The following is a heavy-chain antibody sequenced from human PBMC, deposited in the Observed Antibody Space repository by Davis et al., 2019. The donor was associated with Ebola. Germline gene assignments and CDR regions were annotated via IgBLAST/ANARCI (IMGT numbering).Heavy chain of an antibody. V-gene: IGHV3-30*01. J-gene: IGHJ5*02. CDR3: ARDRTIFGVGNWFDP. D-gene: IGHD3-3*01. Sequence: DSVKGRFTISRDNSKNTLYLQMNSLRADDTAVYYCARDRTIFGVGNWFDPWGQGTLVTVSS.